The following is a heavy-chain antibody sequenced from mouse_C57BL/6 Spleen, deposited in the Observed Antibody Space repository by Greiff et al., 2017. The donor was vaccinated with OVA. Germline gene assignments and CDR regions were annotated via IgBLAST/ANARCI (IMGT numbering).Heavy chain of an antibody. CDR3: AREGIYYDYDGGYAMDY. V-gene: IGHV1-64*01. Sequence: QVQLQQSGAELVKPGASVKLSCKASGYTFTSYWMHWVKQRPGQGLEWIGMIHPNSGSTNYNEKFKSKATLTVDKSSSTAYMQLSSLTSEDSAVYYCAREGIYYDYDGGYAMDYWGQGTSVTVSS. J-gene: IGHJ4*01. CDR1: GYTFTSYW. D-gene: IGHD2-4*01. CDR2: IHPNSGST.